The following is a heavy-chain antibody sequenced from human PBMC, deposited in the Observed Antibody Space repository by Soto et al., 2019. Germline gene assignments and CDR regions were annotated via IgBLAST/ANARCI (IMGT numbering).Heavy chain of an antibody. Sequence: HPGGSLGLSCEASGFIFSSYAITWFRQSPGKGLEWVSAISGSGGSTFYADSVEGRFTISRDNSKNTLYLQMNSLRAEDTAVYYCLGWVSYDYVWGSYRYNAFDIWGQGTMVTVSS. CDR1: GFIFSSYA. V-gene: IGHV3-23*01. CDR2: ISGSGGST. D-gene: IGHD3-16*02. J-gene: IGHJ3*02. CDR3: LGWVSYDYVWGSYRYNAFDI.